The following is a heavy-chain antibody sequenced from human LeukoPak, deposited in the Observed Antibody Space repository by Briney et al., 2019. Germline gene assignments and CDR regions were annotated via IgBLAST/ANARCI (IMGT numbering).Heavy chain of an antibody. Sequence: GESLKISCKGSGCSFTNYWIGWVRHMPGKGLEWMGIIYPGDSDTRYSPSFQGQVTISADKSISTAYLQWSSLKASDTAIYYCATSAGSSSSWEFDYWGQGTLVTVSS. CDR3: ATSAGSSSSWEFDY. CDR1: GCSFTNYW. J-gene: IGHJ4*02. V-gene: IGHV5-51*01. D-gene: IGHD6-13*01. CDR2: IYPGDSDT.